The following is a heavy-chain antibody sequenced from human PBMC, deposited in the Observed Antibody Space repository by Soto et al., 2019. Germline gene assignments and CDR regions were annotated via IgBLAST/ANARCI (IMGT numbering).Heavy chain of an antibody. Sequence: SETLSLTCTVSGGSISSGGYYWSWIRQHPGKGLEWIGYIYYSGSTYYNPSLKSRVTISVDTSKNQFSLKLSSVTAADTAVYYCARDTIFGTFSGMDVWGQGTTVTVSS. V-gene: IGHV4-31*03. CDR3: ARDTIFGTFSGMDV. CDR2: IYYSGST. CDR1: GGSISSGGYY. D-gene: IGHD3-3*01. J-gene: IGHJ6*02.